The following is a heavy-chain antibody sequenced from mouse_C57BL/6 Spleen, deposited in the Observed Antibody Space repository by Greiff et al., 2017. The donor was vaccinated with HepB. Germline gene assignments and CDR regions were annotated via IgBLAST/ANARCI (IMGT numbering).Heavy chain of an antibody. Sequence: QVQLQQSGAELVKPGASVKMSCKASGYTFTSYWITWVKQRPGQGLEWIGDIYPGSGSTNYNEKFKSKATLTVDTSSSTAYMQLSSLTSEDSAVYYCARCSIYYAMDYWGQGTSVTVSS. D-gene: IGHD3-1*01. CDR1: GYTFTSYW. V-gene: IGHV1-55*01. J-gene: IGHJ4*01. CDR3: ARCSIYYAMDY. CDR2: IYPGSGST.